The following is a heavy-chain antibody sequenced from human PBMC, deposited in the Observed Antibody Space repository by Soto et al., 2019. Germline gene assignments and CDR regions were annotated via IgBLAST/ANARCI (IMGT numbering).Heavy chain of an antibody. J-gene: IGHJ4*02. CDR2: IHSGGST. V-gene: IGHV4-61*01. CDR1: GGSVTSGSYF. CDR3: ARGPGRGVGGGDS. D-gene: IGHD3-16*01. Sequence: QVQLQESGPGLVNPSETLSLTCTVSGGSVTSGSYFWRWIRQPPGKGLEWIAYIHSGGSTNYNPSHKRRVNITADTSKNQFCLKLTSMTAGDAAVYFFARGPGRGVGGGDSWGPGTLVTVSS.